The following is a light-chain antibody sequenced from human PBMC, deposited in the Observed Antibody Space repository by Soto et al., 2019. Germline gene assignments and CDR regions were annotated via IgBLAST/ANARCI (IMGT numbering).Light chain of an antibody. CDR2: DVS. CDR3: SSFTTSSTFV. Sequence: QSALAQPASVSGSPGQSITISCTGTSSDVGRYNYVSWFQQHPGKAPKLLIYDVSNWPSGVSDRFSGSKSGNTASLTISGLQAEDGADYYCSSFTTSSTFVFGTGTKDTDL. CDR1: SSDVGRYNY. V-gene: IGLV2-14*01. J-gene: IGLJ1*01.